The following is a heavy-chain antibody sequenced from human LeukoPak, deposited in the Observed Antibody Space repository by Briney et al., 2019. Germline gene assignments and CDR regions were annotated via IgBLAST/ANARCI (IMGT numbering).Heavy chain of an antibody. D-gene: IGHD1-26*01. Sequence: ASVKVPCKASGHTFTTYGISWVRQAPGQGLEWMGWISAYNGHTNYAQNLQGRVTMTTDTSTSTAYMELRSLRSDDTAVYYCARAGLWELPRYAFDIWGQGTMVTVSS. CDR3: ARAGLWELPRYAFDI. CDR2: ISAYNGHT. J-gene: IGHJ3*02. CDR1: GHTFTTYG. V-gene: IGHV1-18*01.